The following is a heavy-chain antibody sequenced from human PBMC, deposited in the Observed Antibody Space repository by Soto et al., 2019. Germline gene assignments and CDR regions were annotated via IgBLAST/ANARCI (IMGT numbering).Heavy chain of an antibody. D-gene: IGHD3-22*01. CDR3: ARSHFYDSSGYYYGWFDP. CDR2: INHSGST. J-gene: IGHJ5*02. V-gene: IGHV4-34*01. Sequence: QVQLQQWGAGLLKPSETLSLTCAVYGGSFSGYYWSWIRQPPGKGLEWSGEINHSGSTNYNPSLKSRVTISVDTSKNQFSLKLSSVTAADTAVYYCARSHFYDSSGYYYGWFDPWGQGTLVTVSS. CDR1: GGSFSGYY.